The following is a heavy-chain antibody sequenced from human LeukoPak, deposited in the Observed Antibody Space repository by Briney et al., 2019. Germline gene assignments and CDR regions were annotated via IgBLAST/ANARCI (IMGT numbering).Heavy chain of an antibody. D-gene: IGHD2-15*01. CDR3: AGGVVVAATLSVWFDP. CDR2: FDAEDGET. V-gene: IGHV1-24*01. Sequence: ASVKVSCKVSGYTLTELSMHWVRQAPGKGLEWMGGFDAEDGETMYAQKFKGRVPMTEDTSTDTAYMELSSLRSEDTAVYYCAGGVVVAATLSVWFDPWGQGTLVTVSS. J-gene: IGHJ5*02. CDR1: GYTLTELS.